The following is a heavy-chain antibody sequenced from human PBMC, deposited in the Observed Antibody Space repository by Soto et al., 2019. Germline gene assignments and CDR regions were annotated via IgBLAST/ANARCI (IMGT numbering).Heavy chain of an antibody. D-gene: IGHD2-8*01. CDR3: ARNGSSFDI. Sequence: GGSLRLSCAASGFTLSSYSMNWVRQAPGKGLEWVSYISSSSSTTYYADSVKGRSTISRDNAKNSMYLQMNSLRAEDKAVYYCARNGSSFDIWGQGTMVTVSS. V-gene: IGHV3-48*01. J-gene: IGHJ3*02. CDR1: GFTLSSYS. CDR2: ISSSSSTT.